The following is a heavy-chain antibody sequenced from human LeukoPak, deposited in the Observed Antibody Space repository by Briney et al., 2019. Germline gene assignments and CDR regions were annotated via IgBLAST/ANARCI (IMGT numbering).Heavy chain of an antibody. V-gene: IGHV4-59*01. CDR2: IYYSGST. CDR1: GGSISGYY. Sequence: SETLSLTCTVSGGSISGYYWSWIRQPPGKGLEWIGYIYYSGSTNYNPSLKSRVTISVDTSKNQFSLKLSSVTAADTDVYYCALQAVAGTGYFDYWGQGTLVTVSS. D-gene: IGHD6-19*01. CDR3: ALQAVAGTGYFDY. J-gene: IGHJ4*02.